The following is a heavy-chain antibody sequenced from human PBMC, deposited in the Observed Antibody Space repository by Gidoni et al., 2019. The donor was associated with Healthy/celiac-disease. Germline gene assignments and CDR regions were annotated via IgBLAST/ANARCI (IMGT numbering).Heavy chain of an antibody. D-gene: IGHD4-17*01. Sequence: QLQLQESGPGLVKPSETLSLSCSVAGGSIRSSTYYWGWIRQPPGKGLEWIGSIYYSGSSYYNPSLKSRVTISVDTSKNQFSLKLRSVTAADTAVFYCARVDYGDYPRGFGFDYWGQGTLVTVSS. CDR1: GGSIRSSTYY. V-gene: IGHV4-39*01. CDR2: IYYSGSS. CDR3: ARVDYGDYPRGFGFDY. J-gene: IGHJ4*02.